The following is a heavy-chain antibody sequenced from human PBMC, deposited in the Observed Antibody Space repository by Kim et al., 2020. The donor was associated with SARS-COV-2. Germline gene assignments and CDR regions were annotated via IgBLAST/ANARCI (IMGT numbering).Heavy chain of an antibody. D-gene: IGHD2-15*01. CDR2: INHSGST. J-gene: IGHJ3*02. V-gene: IGHV4-34*01. CDR3: ARDCSGGSCYGVDAFDI. CDR1: GGSFSGYY. Sequence: SETLSLTCAVYGGSFSGYYWSWIRQPPGKGLEWIGEINHSGSTNYNPSLKSRVTISVDTSKNQFSLKLSSVTAADTAVYYCARDCSGGSCYGVDAFDIWGQGTMVTVSS.